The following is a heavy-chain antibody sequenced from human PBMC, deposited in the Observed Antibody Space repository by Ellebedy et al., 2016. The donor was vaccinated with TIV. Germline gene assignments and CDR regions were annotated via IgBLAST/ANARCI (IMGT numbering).Heavy chain of an antibody. CDR2: IRYDGRNK. Sequence: GESLKISCAASGFTFSSYGMHWVRQAPGKGLEWVAFIRYDGRNKHYAASVKGRFTISRDNSKNTLYLQMNSLRAEDTAIYYCAKDDSSGFSSWGQGTVVTVSS. J-gene: IGHJ3*01. D-gene: IGHD3-22*01. V-gene: IGHV3-30*02. CDR3: AKDDSSGFSS. CDR1: GFTFSSYG.